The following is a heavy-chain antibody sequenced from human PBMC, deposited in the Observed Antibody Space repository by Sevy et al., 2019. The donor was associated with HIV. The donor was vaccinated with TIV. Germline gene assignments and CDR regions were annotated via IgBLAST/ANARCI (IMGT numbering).Heavy chain of an antibody. CDR2: IYYTGST. V-gene: IGHV4-59*01. CDR3: ARELISGRYYGMDV. D-gene: IGHD6-19*01. J-gene: IGHJ6*02. Sequence: SETLSLTCTVSGGSISSYYWNWIRQSPGKGLEWIGYIYYTGSTNYNPSLKSRVTISVDTSKNQFSLKLPSVTAADTAVYYCARELISGRYYGMDVWGQGTTVTVSS. CDR1: GGSISSYY.